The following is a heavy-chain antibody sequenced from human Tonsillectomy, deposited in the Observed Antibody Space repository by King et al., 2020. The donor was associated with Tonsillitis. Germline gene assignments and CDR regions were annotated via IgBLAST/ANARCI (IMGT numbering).Heavy chain of an antibody. V-gene: IGHV4-59*01. Sequence: QLQESGPGLVKPSETLSLTCTVSGGSISGYYWSWIRQPPGMGLEWIGYVYYSGSTNYNPSLNSRVTISVDTSKNQFSLKLSSVTAADTAVYYCARVITGTTRAFDIWGQGTMVTVSS. J-gene: IGHJ3*02. D-gene: IGHD1-7*01. CDR1: GGSISGYY. CDR2: VYYSGST. CDR3: ARVITGTTRAFDI.